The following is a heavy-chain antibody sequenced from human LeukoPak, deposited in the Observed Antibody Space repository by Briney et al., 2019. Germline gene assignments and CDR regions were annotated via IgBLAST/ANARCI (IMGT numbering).Heavy chain of an antibody. Sequence: ASAKVSCKASGYTFTSYDINWVRQATGQGLEWMGWTNPISGYTGYAQKFQGRVTMTRDTSISTAYMELSSLRSEDTAVYFCARGNRLYTSSWSSLAFDIWGQGTMVTVSS. CDR1: GYTFTSYD. J-gene: IGHJ3*02. CDR3: ARGNRLYTSSWSSLAFDI. V-gene: IGHV1-8*01. D-gene: IGHD6-13*01. CDR2: TNPISGYT.